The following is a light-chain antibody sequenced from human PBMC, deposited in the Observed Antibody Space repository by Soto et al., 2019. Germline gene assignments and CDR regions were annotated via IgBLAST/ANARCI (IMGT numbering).Light chain of an antibody. CDR2: KIS. Sequence: DIVMTQTPLSSPVTLGQPASISCRSSQSLVHSNGNTYLSWLQQRPGQPPGLLIYKISNRFCGVPDRFGGSGAGTDFTLKISRVEAEDVGVYYCLQATQFPLTFGPGTTVDIK. CDR3: LQATQFPLT. V-gene: IGKV2-24*01. J-gene: IGKJ3*01. CDR1: QSLVHSNGNTY.